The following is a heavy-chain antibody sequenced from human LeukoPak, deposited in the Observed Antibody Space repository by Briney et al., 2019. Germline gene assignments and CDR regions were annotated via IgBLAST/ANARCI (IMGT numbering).Heavy chain of an antibody. CDR2: IRYDGSNK. V-gene: IGHV3-30*02. D-gene: IGHD3-10*01. Sequence: GGSLRLSCAASGLTFSSYGMHWVRQAPGKGLEWVAFIRYDGSNKYYADSVKGRFTISRDNSKNTLYLQMNSLRAEDTAVYYCARWTSSSSGDYFDYWGQGTLVTVSS. CDR3: ARWTSSSSGDYFDY. J-gene: IGHJ4*02. CDR1: GLTFSSYG.